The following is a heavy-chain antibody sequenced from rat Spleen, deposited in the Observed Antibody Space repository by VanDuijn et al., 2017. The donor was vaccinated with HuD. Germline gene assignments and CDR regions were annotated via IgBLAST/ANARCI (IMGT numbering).Heavy chain of an antibody. Sequence: QVQLMESGPGLVQPSETLSLTCTVSGFSLTSYNVHWVRQPPGKGLEWMGLMWNDGDTSYNSALKSRLSISRDTSKNQVFLKMDSLQSEDTTTYYCARDLDGYFDYWGQGVMVTVSS. CDR2: MWNDGDT. V-gene: IGHV2-45*01. CDR3: ARDLDGYFDY. CDR1: GFSLTSYN. D-gene: IGHD1-12*03. J-gene: IGHJ2*01.